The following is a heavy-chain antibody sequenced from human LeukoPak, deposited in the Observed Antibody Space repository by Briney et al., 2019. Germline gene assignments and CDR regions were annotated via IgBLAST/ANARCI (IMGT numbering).Heavy chain of an antibody. CDR3: VKDSPPRYSGSPPAY. CDR1: GFTFSSYW. D-gene: IGHD1-26*01. CDR2: INKDGGEK. V-gene: IGHV3-7*03. J-gene: IGHJ4*02. Sequence: GGSLRLTCAASGFTFSSYWMSWVRQAPGKGLEWVANINKDGGEKYYVDSVKGRFTISRDNAKNSLYLQMSSLRADDTAVYYCVKDSPPRYSGSPPAYWGQGTLVTVSS.